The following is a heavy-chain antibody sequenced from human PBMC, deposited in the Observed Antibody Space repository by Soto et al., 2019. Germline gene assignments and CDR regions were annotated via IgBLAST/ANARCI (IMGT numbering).Heavy chain of an antibody. Sequence: GGSLRLSCAASGFTFDDYAMHWVRQAPGKGLEWVSGISWNSGSIGYADSVKGRFTISRDNAKNSLYPQMNSLRAEDTALYYCAKIPGPPWGQGTLVTVSS. CDR3: AKIPGPP. CDR1: GFTFDDYA. V-gene: IGHV3-9*01. J-gene: IGHJ5*02. CDR2: ISWNSGSI.